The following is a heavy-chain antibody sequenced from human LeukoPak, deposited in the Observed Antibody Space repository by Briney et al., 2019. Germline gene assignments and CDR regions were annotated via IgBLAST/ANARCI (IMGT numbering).Heavy chain of an antibody. Sequence: SSETLSLTCTVSGGSISSSSYYWGWIRQPPGKGLEWIGSIYYSGSTYYNPSLKSRVTISVDTSKNQFSLKLSSVTAADTAVYYCARGYSSGWYDFDYWGQGTLVTVSS. D-gene: IGHD6-19*01. V-gene: IGHV4-39*07. CDR2: IYYSGST. CDR1: GGSISSSSYY. J-gene: IGHJ4*02. CDR3: ARGYSSGWYDFDY.